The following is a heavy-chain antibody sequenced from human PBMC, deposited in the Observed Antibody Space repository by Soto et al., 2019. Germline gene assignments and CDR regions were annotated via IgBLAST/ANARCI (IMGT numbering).Heavy chain of an antibody. Sequence: SVKVSCRASGFNFTSHDIKWVRQATGQGLEWMGGIIPIFGTANYAQKFQGRVTITWDESTSTAYMELSSLRSEDTAVYYCAARHFWSGPWTDTRLDYWGQGTLVAVYS. CDR2: IIPIFGTA. CDR3: AARHFWSGPWTDTRLDY. CDR1: GFNFTSHD. D-gene: IGHD3-3*02. V-gene: IGHV1-69*13. J-gene: IGHJ4*02.